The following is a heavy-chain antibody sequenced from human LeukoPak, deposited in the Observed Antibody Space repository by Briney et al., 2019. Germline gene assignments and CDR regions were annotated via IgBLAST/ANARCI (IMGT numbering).Heavy chain of an antibody. V-gene: IGHV3-21*01. CDR2: ITTSSSYI. CDR3: ASRGVYYDILTGYPRPGGEDY. Sequence: GGSLRLSCAASGFTFSRSNMNWVRQAPGKGLEWVSSITTSSSYIYYADSVKGRFTISRDNSKNTLYLQMNSLRAEDTAVYDCASRGVYYDILTGYPRPGGEDYWGQGTLVTVSS. D-gene: IGHD3-9*01. J-gene: IGHJ4*02. CDR1: GFTFSRSN.